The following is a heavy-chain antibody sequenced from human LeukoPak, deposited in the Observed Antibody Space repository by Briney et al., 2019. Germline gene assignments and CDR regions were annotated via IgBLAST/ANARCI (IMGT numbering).Heavy chain of an antibody. D-gene: IGHD3-22*01. CDR1: GASISSGRYY. Sequence: SETLSLTCTVSGASISSGRYYWSWVRHLPGKGLEWIAYIYYSGSTYYNPSLKSRVTISIDTSNNQFSLNLISVTAADTAVYYCARHRVGDSSGYNYPFDYWGQGTLVTVSS. J-gene: IGHJ4*02. V-gene: IGHV4-31*03. CDR2: IYYSGST. CDR3: ARHRVGDSSGYNYPFDY.